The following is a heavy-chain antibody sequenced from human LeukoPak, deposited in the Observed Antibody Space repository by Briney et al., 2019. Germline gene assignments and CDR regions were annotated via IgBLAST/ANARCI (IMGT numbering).Heavy chain of an antibody. J-gene: IGHJ4*02. V-gene: IGHV4-34*01. D-gene: IGHD6-19*01. CDR2: INHSGST. CDR1: GGSFSGYY. Sequence: SETLSLTCAVYGGSFSGYYWSWIRQPPGKGLEWIGEINHSGSTNYNPSLKSRVTISVDTSKNQLSLKLSSVTAADTAVYYCARASSGPGYWGQGTLVTVSS. CDR3: ARASSGPGY.